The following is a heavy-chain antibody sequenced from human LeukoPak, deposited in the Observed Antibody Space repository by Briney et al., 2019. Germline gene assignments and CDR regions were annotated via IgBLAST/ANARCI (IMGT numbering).Heavy chain of an antibody. V-gene: IGHV3-23*01. CDR2: ISGSGGST. CDR1: GFTFSSYA. CDR3: ATLYCSGGSCQAP. J-gene: IGHJ5*02. Sequence: GGSLRLSCAASGFTFSSYAMSWVRQAPGKGLEWVSAISGSGGSTYYADSVRGRFTISRDNSKNTLYLQMNSLRAEDTAVYYCATLYCSGGSCQAPWGQGTLVTVSS. D-gene: IGHD2-15*01.